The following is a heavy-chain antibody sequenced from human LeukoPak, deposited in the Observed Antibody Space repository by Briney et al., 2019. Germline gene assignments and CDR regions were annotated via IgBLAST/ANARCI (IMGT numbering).Heavy chain of an antibody. CDR3: TTECYYDSSGYL. J-gene: IGHJ4*02. CDR2: IKSKTDGGTT. CDR1: GFTFSSYA. Sequence: GGSLRLSCAASGFTFSSYAMSWVRQAPGKGLEWVGRIKSKTDGGTTDYAAPVKGRFTISRDDSKNTLYLQMNSLKTEDTAVYYCTTECYYDSSGYLWGQGTLVTVSS. V-gene: IGHV3-15*01. D-gene: IGHD3-22*01.